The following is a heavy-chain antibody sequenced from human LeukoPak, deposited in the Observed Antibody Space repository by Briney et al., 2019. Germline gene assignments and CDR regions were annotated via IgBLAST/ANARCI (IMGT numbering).Heavy chain of an antibody. Sequence: PSETLSLTCTVSGGSISSSTYYWGWIRQPPGRGLEWIGTIYYSGSTYYNPSLRSRVTVSVDTSKNQFSLKVSSVTAADTAVYYCVRHPAAGGTGFYGMDVWGQGTTVTVSS. CDR1: GGSISSSTYY. CDR3: VRHPAAGGTGFYGMDV. V-gene: IGHV4-39*01. J-gene: IGHJ6*02. CDR2: IYYSGST. D-gene: IGHD6-13*01.